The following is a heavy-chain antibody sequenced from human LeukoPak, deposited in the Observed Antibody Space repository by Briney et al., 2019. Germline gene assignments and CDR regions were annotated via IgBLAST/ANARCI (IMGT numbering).Heavy chain of an antibody. CDR2: ISSSSSSTI. CDR1: GFTFSSYS. J-gene: IGHJ4*02. V-gene: IGHV3-48*01. D-gene: IGHD3-10*01. Sequence: PGGSLRLSCAASGFTFSSYSMNWVRQAPGKGLEWVSYISSSSSSTIYYADSVKGRFTISRDNAKNSLYLQTNSLRAEDTAVYHCARDYSLEWFGELCADYWGQGTLVTVSS. CDR3: ARDYSLEWFGELCADY.